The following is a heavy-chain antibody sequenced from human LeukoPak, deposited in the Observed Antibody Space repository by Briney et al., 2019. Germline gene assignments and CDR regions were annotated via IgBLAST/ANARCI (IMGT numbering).Heavy chain of an antibody. CDR3: VRGDWYFES. D-gene: IGHD2-21*01. CDR2: IIRDGTAK. J-gene: IGHJ4*02. V-gene: IGHV3-7*04. Sequence: GGSLRLSCATSGFNFSDSRMTWVRQAPGKGLQWVANIIRDGTAKHFLDSVEGRFTISRDNAKKSLYLQMSSLRPQDTAVYFCVRGDWYFESWGQGTLVTVSS. CDR1: GFNFSDSR.